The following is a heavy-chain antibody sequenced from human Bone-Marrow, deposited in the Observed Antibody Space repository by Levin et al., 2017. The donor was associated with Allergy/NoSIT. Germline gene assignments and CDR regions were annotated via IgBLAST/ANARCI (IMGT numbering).Heavy chain of an antibody. Sequence: GGSLRLSCAASGFSFSTYWMSWVRQAPGKGLEWVAKIREDGSEKYYVDSVKGRFTISRDNAKNSLFVQMNSLRVEDTAVYYCASGGGSVTPLPLDFWGPGTLVTVSS. CDR3: ASGGGSVTPLPLDF. CDR2: IREDGSEK. V-gene: IGHV3-7*01. J-gene: IGHJ4*02. CDR1: GFSFSTYW. D-gene: IGHD2-15*01.